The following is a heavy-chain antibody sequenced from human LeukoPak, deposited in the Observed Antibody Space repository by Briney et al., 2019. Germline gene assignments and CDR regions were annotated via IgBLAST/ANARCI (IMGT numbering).Heavy chain of an antibody. V-gene: IGHV3-23*01. CDR3: AKDLEVVNYYYMDV. CDR1: GFTFSSYA. CDR2: ISGSGGST. Sequence: PGGSLRLSCAASGFTFSSYAMHWVRQAPGKGVEWVSAISGSGGSTYYADSVKGRFTISRDNSKNTLYLQMNSLRAEDTAVYYCAKDLEVVNYYYMDVWGKGTTVTVSS. J-gene: IGHJ6*03. D-gene: IGHD2-2*01.